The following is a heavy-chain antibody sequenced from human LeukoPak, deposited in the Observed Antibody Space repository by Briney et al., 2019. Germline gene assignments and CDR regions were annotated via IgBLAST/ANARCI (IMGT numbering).Heavy chain of an antibody. CDR1: GGSISSSSYF. V-gene: IGHV4-39*07. CDR3: ARGIYGELRENYYYYYMDV. D-gene: IGHD4-17*01. CDR2: IYYSGST. Sequence: PSETLSLTCTVSGGSISSSSYFWGWIRQPPGKGLEWIGSIYYSGSTYYNPSLKSRVTTSVDTSKNQFSLRLSSVTAADTAVYYCARGIYGELRENYYYYYMDVWGKGTTVTVSS. J-gene: IGHJ6*03.